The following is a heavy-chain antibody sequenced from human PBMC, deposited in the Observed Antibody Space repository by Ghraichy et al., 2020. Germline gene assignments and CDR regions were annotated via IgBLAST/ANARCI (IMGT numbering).Heavy chain of an antibody. J-gene: IGHJ3*02. Sequence: SQTLSLTCAVSGGSISSGGYSWSWIRQPPGKGLEWIGYIYYSGSTYYNPSLKSRVTISVDTSKNQFSLKLSSVTAADTAVYYCASTMGERPRRSAFDIWGQGTMVTVSS. V-gene: IGHV4-30-4*07. D-gene: IGHD3-10*01. CDR1: GGSISSGGYS. CDR2: IYYSGST. CDR3: ASTMGERPRRSAFDI.